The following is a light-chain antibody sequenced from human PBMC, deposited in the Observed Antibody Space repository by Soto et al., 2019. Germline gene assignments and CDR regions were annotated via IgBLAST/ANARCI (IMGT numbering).Light chain of an antibody. V-gene: IGKV1-39*01. CDR3: QQLRMYPST. CDR1: QSINKY. CDR2: AAS. J-gene: IGKJ4*01. Sequence: DIQMTQSPSSLSASVGDRVTITCRASQSINKYLNWYQQKPGKAPKLLIYAASNLQGGVTSRFSGSGSGTDFALTITSLQAEDFATYYCQQLRMYPSTFGGGTKVDIK.